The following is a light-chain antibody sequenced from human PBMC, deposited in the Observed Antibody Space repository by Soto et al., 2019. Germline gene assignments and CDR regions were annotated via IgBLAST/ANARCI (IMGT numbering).Light chain of an antibody. CDR3: QQYGSSGT. CDR2: GTS. Sequence: EIVVKQYPGTLSLSPGERATLSCRASQSVSSRHLAWYQQKPGQAPRLLIYGTSNRATGIPDRFSGSGSGTDFTLTISRLEPEDFAVYYCQQYGSSGTFGQGTKVDI. CDR1: QSVSSRH. J-gene: IGKJ1*01. V-gene: IGKV3-20*01.